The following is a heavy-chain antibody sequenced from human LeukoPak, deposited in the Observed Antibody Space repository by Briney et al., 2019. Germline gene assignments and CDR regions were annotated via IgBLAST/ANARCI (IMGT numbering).Heavy chain of an antibody. Sequence: SETLSLTCSVSGGSIKNYYWSWIRQPPGKGLEWLGNIYFGGTTDYNSSLKSRLTISMDTFKNQLSLNLQSVTAADTATYYCARHRSDTGGKKGVNWFDPWGQGTLVTVSS. CDR1: GGSIKNYY. V-gene: IGHV4-59*01. CDR3: ARHRSDTGGKKGVNWFDP. J-gene: IGHJ5*02. CDR2: IYFGGTT. D-gene: IGHD4-23*01.